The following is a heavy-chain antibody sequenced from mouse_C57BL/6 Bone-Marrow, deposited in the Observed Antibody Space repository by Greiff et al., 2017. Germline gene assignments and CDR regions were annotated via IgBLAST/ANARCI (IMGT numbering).Heavy chain of an antibody. J-gene: IGHJ4*01. Sequence: DVKLVESGGDLVKPGGSLKLSCAASGFTFSSYGMSWVRQTPDKRLEWVATISSGGSYTYYPDSVKGPFTISRDNAKNTLYLQMSSLKSEDTAMXYCARHYGSIRYYAMDYWGQGTSGTVSS. CDR3: ARHYGSIRYYAMDY. CDR1: GFTFSSYG. CDR2: ISSGGSYT. D-gene: IGHD1-1*01. V-gene: IGHV5-6*02.